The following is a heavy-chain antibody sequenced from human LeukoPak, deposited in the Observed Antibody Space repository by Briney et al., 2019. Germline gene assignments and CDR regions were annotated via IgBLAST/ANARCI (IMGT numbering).Heavy chain of an antibody. D-gene: IGHD3-10*01. Sequence: PGGSLRPSCAASGFTFSGYGMNWVRQAPGKGLEWVSSISSGGSYMYYADSLKGRFTISRDNAKNSLYLQMNSLRAEDTAVYYCARVGAKGGWYFDLWGRGTLVTVSS. J-gene: IGHJ2*01. V-gene: IGHV3-21*01. CDR2: ISSGGSYM. CDR1: GFTFSGYG. CDR3: ARVGAKGGWYFDL.